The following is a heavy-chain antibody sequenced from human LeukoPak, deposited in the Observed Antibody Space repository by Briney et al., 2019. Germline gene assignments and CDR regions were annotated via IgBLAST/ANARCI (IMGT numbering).Heavy chain of an antibody. CDR3: ARQRRLGFDY. J-gene: IGHJ4*02. CDR1: GFTFSDYY. Sequence: GGSLRLSCAASGFTFSDYYMNWIRQAPGKGLEWVSYIARSGSTIYYADSVKGRFTISRDNAKNSLYLQMNSLRVEDTAVYYCARQRRLGFDYWGQGTLVTVSS. D-gene: IGHD2-21*01. V-gene: IGHV3-11*04. CDR2: IARSGSTI.